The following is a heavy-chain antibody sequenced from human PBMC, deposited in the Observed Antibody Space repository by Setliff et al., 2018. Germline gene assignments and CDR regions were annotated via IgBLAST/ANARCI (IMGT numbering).Heavy chain of an antibody. CDR2: INPKSGGT. CDR1: GYSFTDYY. D-gene: IGHD3-16*01. V-gene: IGHV1-2*02. CDR3: ARDGISWLMWFDP. Sequence: ASVKVSCKASGYSFTDYYMHWVRQVPGRGLEWMGWINPKSGGTRYAQKFQGRVTMTRDTSISTAYMELSSMRSDDTAVYYCARDGISWLMWFDPWGQGTLVTVSS. J-gene: IGHJ5*02.